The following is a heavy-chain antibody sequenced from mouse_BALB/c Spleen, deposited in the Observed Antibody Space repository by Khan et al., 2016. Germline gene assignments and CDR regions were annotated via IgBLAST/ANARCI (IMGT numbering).Heavy chain of an antibody. V-gene: IGHV1-4*01. D-gene: IGHD1-1*01. J-gene: IGHJ3*01. CDR2: INPSSGYT. CDR1: GYTFTSYT. Sequence: QVQLQQSGAELARPGASVKMSCKASGYTFTSYTMYWVKQRPGQGLEWIGYINPSSGYTNYNQKFKDKATLTADKSSSTAYMQLSSLTSEDSAVYYCARRYGSYGSSFFAYWGQGTLVTVSA. CDR3: ARRYGSYGSSFFAY.